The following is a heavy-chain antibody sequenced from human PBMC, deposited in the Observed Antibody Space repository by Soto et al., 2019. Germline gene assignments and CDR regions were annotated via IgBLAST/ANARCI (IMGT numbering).Heavy chain of an antibody. CDR1: GGSISSYY. CDR2: MYYSGST. J-gene: IGHJ4*02. V-gene: IGHV4-39*01. Sequence: SETLSLTCTVSGGSISSYYWGWIRQPPGKGLEWIGNMYYSGSTYYNPSLKSRVTISVDTSRNQFSLKLNSVTAADTAVYYCARPRVGSTYVSYWGQGTLVTVSS. D-gene: IGHD1-26*01. CDR3: ARPRVGSTYVSY.